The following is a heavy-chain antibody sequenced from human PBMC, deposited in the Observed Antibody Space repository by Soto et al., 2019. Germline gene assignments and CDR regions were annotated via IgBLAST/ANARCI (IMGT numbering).Heavy chain of an antibody. D-gene: IGHD3-3*01. J-gene: IGHJ4*02. V-gene: IGHV3-23*01. CDR2: ISGSGGST. CDR1: GFTFSSYA. Sequence: GGSLRLSCTASGFTFSSYAMSWVRQAPGKGLEWVSAISGSGGSTYYADSVKGRFTISRDNSKNTLYLQMNSLRAEDTAVYYCAKGLLRFPTTDFDYWGQGTLVTVSS. CDR3: AKGLLRFPTTDFDY.